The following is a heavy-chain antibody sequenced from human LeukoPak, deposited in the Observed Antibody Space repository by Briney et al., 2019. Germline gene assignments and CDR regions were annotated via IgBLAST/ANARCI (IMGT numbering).Heavy chain of an antibody. CDR1: GYTFTGYY. CDR2: INPNSGGT. Sequence: ASVKVSCKASGYTFTGYYMDWVRQAPGQGLEWMGRINPNSGGTNYAQKFQGRVTMTRDTSISTAYMELSRLRSDDTAVYYCARGALLRRQQLVRVNWFDPWGQGTLVTVSS. V-gene: IGHV1-2*06. D-gene: IGHD6-13*01. J-gene: IGHJ5*02. CDR3: ARGALLRRQQLVRVNWFDP.